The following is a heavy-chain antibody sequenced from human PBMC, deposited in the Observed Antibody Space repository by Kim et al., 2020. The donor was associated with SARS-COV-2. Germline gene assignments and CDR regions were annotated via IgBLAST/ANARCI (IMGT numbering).Heavy chain of an antibody. CDR1: GGIFSSHV. CDR2: IIPISGTV. CDR3: ARAGLGGYASGSYSQHLDY. J-gene: IGHJ4*01. Sequence: SVKVSCKSSGGIFSSHVVSWVRQAPGQGLEWMGGIIPISGTVKYAQKFQGRVTITADDSTSTAYMELSSLRSEDTGVYYCARAGLGGYASGSYSQHLDY. V-gene: IGHV1-69*01. D-gene: IGHD3-10*01.